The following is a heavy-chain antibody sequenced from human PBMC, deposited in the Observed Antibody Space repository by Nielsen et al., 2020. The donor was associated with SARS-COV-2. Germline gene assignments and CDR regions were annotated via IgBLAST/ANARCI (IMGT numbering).Heavy chain of an antibody. CDR3: ARGERWLQFFGDY. Sequence: GESLKISCAASGLTFSRYSMNWVRQAPGKGLEWVSYITGNSNTIYYADSVKGRFTISRDNAKNSLYLQMNSLRAEDTAVYYCARGERWLQFFGDYWGQGTLVTVSS. V-gene: IGHV3-48*01. J-gene: IGHJ4*02. D-gene: IGHD5-24*01. CDR1: GLTFSRYS. CDR2: ITGNSNTI.